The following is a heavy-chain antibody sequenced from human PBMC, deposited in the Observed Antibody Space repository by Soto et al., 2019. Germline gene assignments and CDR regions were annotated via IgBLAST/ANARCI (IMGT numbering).Heavy chain of an antibody. CDR2: IIPIFGTA. V-gene: IGHV1-69*01. Sequence: QVQLVQSGAEVKKPGSSVKVSCKASGGTFSSYAISWVRQAPGQGLEWMGGIIPIFGTANYAQKFQGRVTMTSDESTRNAYMELSSLGSEDTAVYYCARAGIEAAGTGYYYYGMDVWGQGTTVTVSS. J-gene: IGHJ6*02. D-gene: IGHD6-13*01. CDR1: GGTFSSYA. CDR3: ARAGIEAAGTGYYYYGMDV.